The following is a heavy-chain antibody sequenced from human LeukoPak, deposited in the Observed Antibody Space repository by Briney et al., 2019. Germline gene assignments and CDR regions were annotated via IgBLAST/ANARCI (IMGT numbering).Heavy chain of an antibody. J-gene: IGHJ4*02. V-gene: IGHV1-2*02. Sequence: ASVKVSCKASGYTFTSYYMHWVRQAPGQGLEWMGWINPHSGGTNYAQKFQGGVTMTRDTSITTAYMELSSLRSDDTAVYYCARDVGEYCSSTNCYASHYWGQGTLVTVSS. D-gene: IGHD2-2*01. CDR3: ARDVGEYCSSTNCYASHY. CDR1: GYTFTSYY. CDR2: INPHSGGT.